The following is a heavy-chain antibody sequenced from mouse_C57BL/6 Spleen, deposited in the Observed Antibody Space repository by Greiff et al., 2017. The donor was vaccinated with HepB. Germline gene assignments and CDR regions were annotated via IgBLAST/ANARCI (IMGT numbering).Heavy chain of an antibody. D-gene: IGHD4-1*01. J-gene: IGHJ3*01. CDR1: GYTFTDYE. V-gene: IGHV1-15*01. CDR3: TRDWDKFAD. Sequence: QVQLKQSGAELVRPGASVTLSCKASGYTFTDYEMHWVKQTPVHGLEWIGAIDPETGGTAYNQKFKGKATLTADKSSSTAYMELRSLTSEDSAVYYCTRDWDKFADWGQGTLVTVSA. CDR2: IDPETGGT.